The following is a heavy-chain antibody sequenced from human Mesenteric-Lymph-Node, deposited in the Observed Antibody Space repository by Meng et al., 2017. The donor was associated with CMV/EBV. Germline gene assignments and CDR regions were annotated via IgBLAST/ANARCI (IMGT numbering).Heavy chain of an antibody. Sequence: KASGYRFTTYIIHWVRQAPGQRLEWMGWINAGDGATKYSQKFQGRVSMTRDTSATTAYMELSSLRSDDTAVYYCAREVLLWFGELGHWGQGTLVTVSS. J-gene: IGHJ4*02. CDR1: GYRFTTYI. V-gene: IGHV1-3*01. D-gene: IGHD3-10*01. CDR3: AREVLLWFGELGH. CDR2: INAGDGAT.